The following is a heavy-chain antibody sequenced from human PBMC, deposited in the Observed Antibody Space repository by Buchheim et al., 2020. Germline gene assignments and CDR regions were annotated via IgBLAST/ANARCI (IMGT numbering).Heavy chain of an antibody. V-gene: IGHV3-30*18. CDR3: AKGEAY. Sequence: QVQLVESGGGVVQPGRSPRLSCAASGFTFSSYGMHWVRQAPGKGLEWVAVISYDGSNKYYADSVKGRFTISRDNSKNTLYLQMNSLRAEDTAVYYCAKGEAYWGQGTL. CDR1: GFTFSSYG. CDR2: ISYDGSNK. J-gene: IGHJ4*02.